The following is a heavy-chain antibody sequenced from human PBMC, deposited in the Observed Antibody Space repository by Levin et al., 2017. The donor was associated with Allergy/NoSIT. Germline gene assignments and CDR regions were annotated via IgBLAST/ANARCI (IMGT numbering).Heavy chain of an antibody. CDR1: GFTFSNFG. Sequence: PGGSLRLSCAASGFTFSNFGIHWVRQAPGKGLEWVSAIWYDVSNKYYRDSVKGRFTISRDNSKNTLYLQMDSLRVEDTAVYYCARDRYSAVAGIDWTHPLDYWGQGTLVTVSS. CDR3: ARDRYSAVAGIDWTHPLDY. D-gene: IGHD6-19*01. CDR2: IWYDVSNK. J-gene: IGHJ4*02. V-gene: IGHV3-33*01.